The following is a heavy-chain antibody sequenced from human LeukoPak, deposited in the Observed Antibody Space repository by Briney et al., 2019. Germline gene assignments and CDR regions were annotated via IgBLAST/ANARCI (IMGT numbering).Heavy chain of an antibody. J-gene: IGHJ4*02. V-gene: IGHV4-39*01. D-gene: IGHD3-22*01. Sequence: SETLSLTCTVSGGSISSSSYYWDWIRQPPGKGLECIGSIYYGGSTYYNPSLKSRVTISVDTSKNQFSLKLSSVTAADTAVYYCARVHYYDSSGYYYWGQGTLVTVSS. CDR2: IYYGGST. CDR3: ARVHYYDSSGYYY. CDR1: GGSISSSSYY.